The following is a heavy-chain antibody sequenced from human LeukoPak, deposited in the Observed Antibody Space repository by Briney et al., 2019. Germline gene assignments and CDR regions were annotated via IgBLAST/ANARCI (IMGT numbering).Heavy chain of an antibody. Sequence: ASVKVSCKASGYTVTDYYMHWVRQAPGQGPEWLGWVNPNSGGTYYAQKFQGRVTVTRDTSISTAYMELSGLRSDDTAVYYCVRSPYHSNPHFDYWGQGTLVTVSS. CDR3: VRSPYHSNPHFDY. D-gene: IGHD3-22*01. V-gene: IGHV1-2*02. J-gene: IGHJ4*02. CDR2: VNPNSGGT. CDR1: GYTVTDYY.